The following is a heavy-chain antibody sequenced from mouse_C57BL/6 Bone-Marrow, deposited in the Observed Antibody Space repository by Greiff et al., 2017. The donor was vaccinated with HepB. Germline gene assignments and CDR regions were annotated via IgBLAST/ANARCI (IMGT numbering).Heavy chain of an antibody. D-gene: IGHD1-1*01. V-gene: IGHV1-26*01. J-gene: IGHJ2*01. CDR2: INPNNGGT. CDR3: ARSAITTVVRRDY. Sequence: EVQLQQSGPELVKPGASVKISCKASGYTFTDYYMNWVKQSHGKSLEWIGDINPNNGGTSYNQKFKGKATLTVDKSSSTAYMELRSLTSEDSAVYYCARSAITTVVRRDYWGQGTTLTVSS. CDR1: GYTFTDYY.